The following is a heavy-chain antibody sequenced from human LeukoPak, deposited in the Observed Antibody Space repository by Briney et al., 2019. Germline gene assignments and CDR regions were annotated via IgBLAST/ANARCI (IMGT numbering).Heavy chain of an antibody. V-gene: IGHV4-39*01. CDR2: IYYSGST. J-gene: IGHJ4*02. CDR1: GGSISTSDYY. D-gene: IGHD6-19*01. CDR3: ARHASGWYTD. Sequence: SETLSLTCAVSGGSISTSDYYWGWIRQPPGKGLEWIGSIYYSGSTYYNPFLKSRLTISGDMSKNQSSLKLSSVTTADTAVYYCARHASGWYTDWGQGTLVTVSS.